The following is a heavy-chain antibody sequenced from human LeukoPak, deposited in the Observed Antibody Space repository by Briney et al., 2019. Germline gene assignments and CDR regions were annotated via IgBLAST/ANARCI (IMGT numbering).Heavy chain of an antibody. D-gene: IGHD6-19*01. CDR2: IYYSGST. V-gene: IGHV4-39*07. CDR3: ARDQYSSGWADLDY. Sequence: PSETLSLTCTVYGGSISSSSYYWGWIRQPPGTGLEWIGSIYYSGSTYYNPSLKSRVTISVDTSKNQFSLKLSSVTAADTAVYYCARDQYSSGWADLDYWGQGTLVTVSS. J-gene: IGHJ4*02. CDR1: GGSISSSSYY.